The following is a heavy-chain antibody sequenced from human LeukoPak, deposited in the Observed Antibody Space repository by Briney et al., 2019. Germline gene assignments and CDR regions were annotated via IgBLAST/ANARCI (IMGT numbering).Heavy chain of an antibody. V-gene: IGHV1-69*13. D-gene: IGHD1-26*01. J-gene: IGHJ3*02. Sequence: SVKVSCKASGYTFTGYYMHWVRQTPGQGLEWMGGIIPIFGTANYAQKFQGRVTITADESTSTAYMELSSLRSEDTAVYYCARGWELLQIAFDIWGQGTMVTVSS. CDR1: GYTFTGYY. CDR3: ARGWELLQIAFDI. CDR2: IIPIFGTA.